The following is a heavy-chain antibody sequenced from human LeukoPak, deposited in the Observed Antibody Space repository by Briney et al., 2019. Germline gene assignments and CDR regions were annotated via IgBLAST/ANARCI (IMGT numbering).Heavy chain of an antibody. Sequence: PGGSLRLSCAASGFTFSSYAVSWVRQTPGRGLEWVSSISYSGGSTHCADSVKGRFTISRDNSKNTLYLQMNSLRAEDTAVYYCVKSGSGSYYNPDFDYWGQGTLVTVSS. CDR1: GFTFSSYA. V-gene: IGHV3-23*01. J-gene: IGHJ4*02. CDR2: ISYSGGST. D-gene: IGHD3-10*01. CDR3: VKSGSGSYYNPDFDY.